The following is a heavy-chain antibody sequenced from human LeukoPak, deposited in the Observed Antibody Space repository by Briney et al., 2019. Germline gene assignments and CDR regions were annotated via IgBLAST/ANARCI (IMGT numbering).Heavy chain of an antibody. Sequence: GESLKISFKGSGXSFTTYWIGWVRQMPGKGLEWMGIIYPDDSDTRYSPSFQGQVTISADKSINTAYLQWSSLKASDTAMYYCARREDGDYTLDYWGQGTLVTVSS. CDR1: GXSFTTYW. CDR2: IYPDDSDT. J-gene: IGHJ4*02. V-gene: IGHV5-51*01. D-gene: IGHD4-17*01. CDR3: ARREDGDYTLDY.